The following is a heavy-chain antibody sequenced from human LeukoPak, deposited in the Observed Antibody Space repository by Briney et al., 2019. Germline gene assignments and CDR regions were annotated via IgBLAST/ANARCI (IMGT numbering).Heavy chain of an antibody. J-gene: IGHJ5*02. CDR3: ARGHNWFDP. V-gene: IGHV4-34*01. CDR1: GGSFSGYY. Sequence: KTSETLSLTCAVYGGSFSGYYWSWIRQPPGKGLEWIGEINHSGSTNYNPSLKSRVTISVDTSKNQFSLKLSSVTAADTAVYYCARGHNWFDPWGQGTLVTVSS. CDR2: INHSGST.